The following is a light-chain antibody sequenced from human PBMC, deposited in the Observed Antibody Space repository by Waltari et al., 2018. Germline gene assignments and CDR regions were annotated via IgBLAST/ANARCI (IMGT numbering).Light chain of an antibody. Sequence: QSALTQPASVSGSPGQSITISCTGTSSDVGGFNYVSWYQQPPGKAPKLMIYEITNRPSGVSNRFSGSKSGNTASLTISGLQAKDEADYYCSSYTSSSAFVVFGGGTKLTVL. CDR2: EIT. CDR1: SSDVGGFNY. V-gene: IGLV2-14*01. J-gene: IGLJ2*01. CDR3: SSYTSSSAFVV.